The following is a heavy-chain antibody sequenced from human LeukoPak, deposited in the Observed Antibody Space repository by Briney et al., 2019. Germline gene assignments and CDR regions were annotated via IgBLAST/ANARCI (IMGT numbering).Heavy chain of an antibody. CDR1: GFTFSDAW. CDR3: TPFMITFGEVIP. V-gene: IGHV3-15*01. D-gene: IGHD3-16*01. Sequence: GGSLRLSCAASGFTFSDAWMSWVRQAPGKGLEWVGRIKSKTVGGTTDYAAPVKGRFTISRDDSKNTLSLQMNSLKTEDTAVYFCTPFMITFGEVIPWGQGTLVTVSS. J-gene: IGHJ5*02. CDR2: IKSKTVGGTT.